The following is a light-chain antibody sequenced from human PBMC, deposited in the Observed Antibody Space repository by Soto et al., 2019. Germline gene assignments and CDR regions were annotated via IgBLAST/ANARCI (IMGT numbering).Light chain of an antibody. CDR3: KQYGSSDT. CDR1: QSVSSSY. J-gene: IGKJ2*01. V-gene: IGKV3-20*01. Sequence: DIVLTQSPGTLSLAPGERATLSCMASQSVSSSYLAWYQPKPGQATRHLIYGASSRATGIPGRFSGSGSGTDFTLTISRLAPEDFAVYYCKQYGSSDTFGKGNKLAIK. CDR2: GAS.